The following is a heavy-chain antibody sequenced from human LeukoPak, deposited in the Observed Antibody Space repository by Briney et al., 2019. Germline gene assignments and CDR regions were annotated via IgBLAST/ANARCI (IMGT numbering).Heavy chain of an antibody. CDR3: ARDSGSYYWYFDL. CDR1: GGSITSGGYF. V-gene: IGHV4-31*03. Sequence: SETLSLTCTVSGGSITSGGYFWSWIRQHPGKGLECIGHISYSGSTYYTPSLKSRVTISADTSKNQYSLKLSSVTAADTAVYYCARDSGSYYWYFDLWGRGTLVTVSS. J-gene: IGHJ2*01. D-gene: IGHD1-26*01. CDR2: ISYSGST.